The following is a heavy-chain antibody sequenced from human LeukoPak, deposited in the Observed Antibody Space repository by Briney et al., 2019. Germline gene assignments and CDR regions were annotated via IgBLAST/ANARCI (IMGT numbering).Heavy chain of an antibody. J-gene: IGHJ3*02. Sequence: ASVKVSCKASGYTFTGYYMHWVRQAPGQGLEWMGWINPNSGGTNYAQKLQGRVTMTRDKSISTAYMELSRLRSADTAVYYCARDDKSYDFWSGYYAFDIWGQGTMVTVSS. CDR3: ARDDKSYDFWSGYYAFDI. CDR1: GYTFTGYY. D-gene: IGHD3-3*01. CDR2: INPNSGGT. V-gene: IGHV1-2*02.